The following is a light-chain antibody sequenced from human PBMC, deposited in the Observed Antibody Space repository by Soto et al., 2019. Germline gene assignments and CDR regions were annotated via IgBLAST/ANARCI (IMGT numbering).Light chain of an antibody. V-gene: IGKV3-20*01. CDR1: QSVGSY. CDR2: GAS. CDR3: QQYGSSPLT. J-gene: IGKJ3*01. Sequence: EIVLTQSPGTLSLSPGERATLSCRASQSVGSYLAWYQQKPGQAPRLLIYGASSRATGIPDRFSGSGSGTDLTLTISRLEPEDFAVYYCQQYGSSPLTFGPGTKVDIK.